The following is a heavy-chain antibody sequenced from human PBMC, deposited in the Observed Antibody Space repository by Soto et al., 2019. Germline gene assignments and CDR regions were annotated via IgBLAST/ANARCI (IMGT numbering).Heavy chain of an antibody. D-gene: IGHD5-18*01. CDR2: ISWNSAST. V-gene: IGHV3-9*01. CDR1: GFTYEDFA. CDR3: VKDFRRYTNGLDA. J-gene: IGHJ6*02. Sequence: EVQLVESGGGLVEPGKSLRLSCVVSGFTYEDFAMHWVRQAPGKGLEWVSGISWNSASTGYADSVTGRFTISRDNAKNSLYLQMRNITGDDTAMYYCVKDFRRYTNGLDAWGPGTSVTVSS.